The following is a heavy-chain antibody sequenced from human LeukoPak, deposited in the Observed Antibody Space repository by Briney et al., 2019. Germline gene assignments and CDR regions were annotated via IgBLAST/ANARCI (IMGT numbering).Heavy chain of an antibody. Sequence: GGSLRLSCAASGFTFSSYSMNWVRQAPGKGLEWVSSISSSSSYIYYADSVKGRFTISRDNAKNSLYLQMNSLRAEDTAAYYCARDKVATIDYWGQGTLVTVSS. J-gene: IGHJ4*02. D-gene: IGHD5-24*01. CDR2: ISSSSSYI. CDR3: ARDKVATIDY. V-gene: IGHV3-21*01. CDR1: GFTFSSYS.